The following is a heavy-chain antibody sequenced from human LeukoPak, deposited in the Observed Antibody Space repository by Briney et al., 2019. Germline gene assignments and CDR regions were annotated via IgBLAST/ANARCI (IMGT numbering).Heavy chain of an antibody. V-gene: IGHV3-48*04. J-gene: IGHJ4*02. CDR1: GFDFSSYA. CDR3: ARDQRGHYDRRIDY. Sequence: GGSLRLSCTASGFDFSSYAMNWVRQAPGKGLEWVSFINSISRSMYYVDSVKGRFFVSRDNAKNSLYLQMNSLRIEDTAIYYCARDQRGHYDRRIDYWGQGILVTVSS. D-gene: IGHD5-12*01. CDR2: INSISRSM.